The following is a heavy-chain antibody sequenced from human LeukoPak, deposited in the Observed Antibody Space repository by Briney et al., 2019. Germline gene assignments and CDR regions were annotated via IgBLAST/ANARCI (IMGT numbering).Heavy chain of an antibody. D-gene: IGHD3-16*01. J-gene: IGHJ5*02. Sequence: PGRSLGLSCAASGFTFSSYAMHWVRQAPGKGLEWVAVISYDGSNKYNADSVKGRFTISRDNSKNTLYLQMNSLRAEDTAVYYCASALRLGLDWFDPWGQGTLVTVSS. V-gene: IGHV3-30-3*01. CDR1: GFTFSSYA. CDR3: ASALRLGLDWFDP. CDR2: ISYDGSNK.